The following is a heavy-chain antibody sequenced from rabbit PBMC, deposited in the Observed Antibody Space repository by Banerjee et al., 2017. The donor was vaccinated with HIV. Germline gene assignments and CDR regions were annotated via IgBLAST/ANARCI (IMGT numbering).Heavy chain of an antibody. CDR3: ARVYDAGGYLGYFNL. D-gene: IGHD1-1*01. V-gene: IGHV1S40*01. J-gene: IGHJ4*01. CDR1: GFSFSTSYY. Sequence: QSLEESGGDLVKPGASLTLTCTASGFSFSTSYYMCWVRQAPGKGLEWIACIYGGSSGTTYSASWAKGRFTISKTSSTTLTLEMTSLTAADTATYFCARVYDAGGYLGYFNLWGQGTLVTVS. CDR2: IYGGSSGTT.